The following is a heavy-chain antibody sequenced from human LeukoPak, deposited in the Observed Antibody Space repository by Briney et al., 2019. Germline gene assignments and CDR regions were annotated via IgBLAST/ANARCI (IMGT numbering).Heavy chain of an antibody. Sequence: GGSLRLSCAASGFTFSSYEMNWVRQAPGKGLEWVSYISSSGSTIYYADSVKGRFTISRDNAKNSLYLQMNSLRAEDTAVYYCARAHRSRAFDYWGQGTLVTVSS. J-gene: IGHJ4*02. D-gene: IGHD1-14*01. CDR2: ISSSGSTI. CDR1: GFTFSSYE. V-gene: IGHV3-48*03. CDR3: ARAHRSRAFDY.